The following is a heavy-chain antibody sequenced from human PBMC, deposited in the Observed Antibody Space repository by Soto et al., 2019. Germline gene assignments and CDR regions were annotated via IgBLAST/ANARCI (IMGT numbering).Heavy chain of an antibody. CDR1: GYTFTSYG. Sequence: QVQLVQSGAEVKKPGASVKVSCKASGYTFTSYGISRVRQAPGQGLEWMGWISAYNGNTNYAQKLQGRVTMTTDTSTSTAYMELRSLRSDDTAVYYCARDRLDCSSTSCYLTDWFDPWGQGTLVTVSS. CDR2: ISAYNGNT. D-gene: IGHD2-2*01. J-gene: IGHJ5*02. V-gene: IGHV1-18*01. CDR3: ARDRLDCSSTSCYLTDWFDP.